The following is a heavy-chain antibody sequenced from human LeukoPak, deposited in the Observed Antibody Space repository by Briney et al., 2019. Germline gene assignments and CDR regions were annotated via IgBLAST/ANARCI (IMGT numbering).Heavy chain of an antibody. J-gene: IGHJ4*02. D-gene: IGHD2-15*01. V-gene: IGHV3-23*01. CDR2: ISGSGGST. Sequence: GGSLRLSCAASGFTFSSYAMSWVRQAPGKGLEWVSAISGSGGSTYYADSVKGRFTISRDNSKHTLYLQMNSLRAEDTAVYYCAKVSGSGGTKYQPFAYWGQGTLVTVSS. CDR3: AKVSGSGGTKYQPFAY. CDR1: GFTFSSYA.